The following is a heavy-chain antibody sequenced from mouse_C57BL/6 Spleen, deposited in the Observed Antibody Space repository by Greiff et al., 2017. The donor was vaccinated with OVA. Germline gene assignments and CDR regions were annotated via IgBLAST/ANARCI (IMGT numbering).Heavy chain of an antibody. V-gene: IGHV1-9*01. J-gene: IGHJ4*01. CDR1: GYTFTGYW. CDR2: ILPGSGCT. CDR3: ARGGLNLATVVDAMDY. Sequence: QVQLQQSGAALMKPGASVKLSCKATGYTFTGYWIAWVKQRPGNGLEWVGEILPGSGCTDYTEKFKGKATFTADTSSNTAYMQLSSLTTEDSAIYDSARGGLNLATVVDAMDYWGQGTSVTVSS. D-gene: IGHD1-1*01.